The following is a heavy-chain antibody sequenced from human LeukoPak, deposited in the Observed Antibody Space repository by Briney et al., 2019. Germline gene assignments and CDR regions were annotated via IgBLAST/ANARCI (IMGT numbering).Heavy chain of an antibody. Sequence: GASVKVSCKASGYTFSNYGISWVRQAPGQGLEWMGWISAYNGNTNYAQKLQGRVTMTTDTSTSTAYMELRSLRSDDTAVYYCARDYRVWYSSGEGYWGQGTLVTVSS. CDR1: GYTFSNYG. CDR3: ARDYRVWYSSGEGY. D-gene: IGHD6-19*01. V-gene: IGHV1-18*01. J-gene: IGHJ4*02. CDR2: ISAYNGNT.